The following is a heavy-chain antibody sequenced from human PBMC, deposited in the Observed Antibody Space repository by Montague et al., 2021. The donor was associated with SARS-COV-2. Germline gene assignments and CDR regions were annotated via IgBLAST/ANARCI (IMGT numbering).Heavy chain of an antibody. D-gene: IGHD2-21*01. CDR2: ATYSGST. CDR3: AGHTRSGVIGNYFDP. CDR1: WWYSGAVWKS. V-gene: IGHV4-39*01. J-gene: IGHJ4*02. Sequence: SETLSLTCSGLEWWYSGAVWKSTRLNCSHPGKAHPWFWLATYSGSTTYHPSLKNRVTVSVDTSGSQFYLRLHSVTATETAVYYCAGHTRSGVIGNYFDPWGQGTLVTVSS.